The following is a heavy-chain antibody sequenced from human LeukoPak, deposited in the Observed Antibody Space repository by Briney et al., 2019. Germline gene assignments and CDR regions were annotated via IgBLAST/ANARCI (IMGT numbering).Heavy chain of an antibody. D-gene: IGHD2-2*01. CDR2: INWNGGNT. CDR3: ARVQLVPAANYYYYYMDV. Sequence: PGGSLRLSCAASGFTFDDYGMSWVRQAPGKGLEWVSGINWNGGNTGYADSVKGRFTISRDNAKNSLYLQMNSLRAEDTALYYCARVQLVPAANYYYYYMDVWGKGTTVTVSS. V-gene: IGHV3-20*04. J-gene: IGHJ6*03. CDR1: GFTFDDYG.